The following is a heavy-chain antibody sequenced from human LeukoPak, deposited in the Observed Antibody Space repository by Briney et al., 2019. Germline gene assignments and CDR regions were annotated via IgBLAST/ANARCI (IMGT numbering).Heavy chain of an antibody. J-gene: IGHJ5*02. V-gene: IGHV5-51*01. CDR1: GYNLGSNW. Sequence: GESLKISCQGSGYNLGSNWIAWVRQMPGKGLEWMGIIYPGDSDARYSPSFQGQVTISADKSISTAYLQWSSLKASDTAMYYCARLKTDSSGGGISVWFDPWGQGTLVTVSS. CDR2: IYPGDSDA. D-gene: IGHD6-19*01. CDR3: ARLKTDSSGGGISVWFDP.